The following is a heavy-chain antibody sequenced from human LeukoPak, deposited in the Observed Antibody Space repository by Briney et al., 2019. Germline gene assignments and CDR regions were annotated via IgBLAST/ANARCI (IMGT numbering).Heavy chain of an antibody. Sequence: KXXCKASXXXXXXXGXSWVXXXPXXXXXXXXXXXXYNGNTNYAQKLQGRVTMTTDTSTSTAYMELRSLRSDDTAVYYCAREGPGIAVAGPYNWFDPWGQGTLVTVSS. V-gene: IGHV1-18*01. J-gene: IGHJ5*02. D-gene: IGHD6-19*01. CDR3: AREGPGIAVAGPYNWFDP. CDR1: XXXXXXXG. CDR2: XXXYNGNT.